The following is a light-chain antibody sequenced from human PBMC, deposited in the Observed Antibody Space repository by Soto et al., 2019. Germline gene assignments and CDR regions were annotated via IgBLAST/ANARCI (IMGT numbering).Light chain of an antibody. V-gene: IGLV6-57*03. Sequence: NFMLTQPHSVSESPGKTVTISCTRSSGSIASNYVQWYQQRPCSAPTTVIYEDNQRPSGVPDRFSGSIDSSSNSASLTISGLKTEDEADYYCQSYDSSNLYVFGTGTKLTVL. CDR1: SGSIASNY. CDR2: EDN. CDR3: QSYDSSNLYV. J-gene: IGLJ1*01.